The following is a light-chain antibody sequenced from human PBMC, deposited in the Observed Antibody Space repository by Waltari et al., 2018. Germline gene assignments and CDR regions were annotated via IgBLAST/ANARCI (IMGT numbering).Light chain of an antibody. CDR3: SMYMGSGIWV. CDR1: SGSVSSTSY. J-gene: IGLJ3*02. V-gene: IGLV8-61*01. Sequence: QTVLTPAPALPVSPGGTVTLTFALSSGSVSSTSYPTWYQQTPAQAPRTLVYKGNGRSSGVPDRFSGSILGNKAALTITGAQADDESDYYCSMYMGSGIWVFGGGTKLTVL. CDR2: KGN.